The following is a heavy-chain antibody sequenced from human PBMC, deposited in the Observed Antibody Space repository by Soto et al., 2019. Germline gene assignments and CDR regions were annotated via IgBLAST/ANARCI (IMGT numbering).Heavy chain of an antibody. V-gene: IGHV1-69*13. CDR1: GGTFSSHS. Sequence: SVKVSCKSSGGTFSSHSINWVRQAPGQGLEWMGGIIPIFGPANFAKNFQGRVTITADESTTTAYMELSSLTSEDTAVYYCATGSFTSTGGRIGYHYNAMDVWGQGTTVTVSS. CDR2: IIPIFGPA. J-gene: IGHJ6*02. CDR3: ATGSFTSTGGRIGYHYNAMDV. D-gene: IGHD1-1*01.